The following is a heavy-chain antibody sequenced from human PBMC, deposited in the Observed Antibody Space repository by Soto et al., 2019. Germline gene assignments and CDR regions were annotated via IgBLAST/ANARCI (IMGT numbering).Heavy chain of an antibody. D-gene: IGHD5-12*01. CDR1: GVSFSGYY. CDR2: IDHTGNT. Sequence: PSETLSLTCAVYGVSFSGYYWSWIRQPPGRGLEWIGEIDHTGNTNYNPSLKSRITILVDTSNNLLSLHLRSVTAADTAVYYCARGKYNGPKGGDYSGQGTLVTVSS. V-gene: IGHV4-34*01. J-gene: IGHJ4*02. CDR3: ARGKYNGPKGGDY.